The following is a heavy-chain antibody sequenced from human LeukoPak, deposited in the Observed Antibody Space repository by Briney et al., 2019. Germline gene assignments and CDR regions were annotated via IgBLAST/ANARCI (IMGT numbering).Heavy chain of an antibody. CDR2: IYHSGST. CDR1: GYSISSGYY. V-gene: IGHV4-38-2*02. D-gene: IGHD6-6*01. Sequence: PSETLSLTCTVSGYSISSGYYWGWIRQPPGKGLEWIGSIYHSGSTFNNPSLKSRVTISVDTSKNQFSLKLSSVTAADTAVYYCARSFRPFALAARYQFDPWGQGTLVTVSS. CDR3: ARSFRPFALAARYQFDP. J-gene: IGHJ5*02.